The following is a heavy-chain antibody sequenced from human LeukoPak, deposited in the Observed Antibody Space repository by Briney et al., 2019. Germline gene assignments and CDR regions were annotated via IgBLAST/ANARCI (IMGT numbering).Heavy chain of an antibody. CDR3: ARDRGWFLEVYGMDV. V-gene: IGHV3-33*01. D-gene: IGHD3-3*01. CDR2: IWYDGSNK. CDR1: GFTFSSYG. Sequence: PGGSLRLSCAASGFTFSSYGMHWVRQAPGKGLEWVAVIWYDGSNKYYADSVKGRFTISRDNSKNTLYLQMNSLRAEDTAVHYCARDRGWFLEVYGMDVWGQGTTVTVSS. J-gene: IGHJ6*02.